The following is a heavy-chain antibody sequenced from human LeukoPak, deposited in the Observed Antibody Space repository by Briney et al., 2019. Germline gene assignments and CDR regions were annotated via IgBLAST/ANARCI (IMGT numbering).Heavy chain of an antibody. Sequence: GGSLRLSCAASGFTFDDYAMHWVRQAPGKGLEWVSLISEDGGSTYYADSVKGRFTISRDNSKNSLYLQMNSLRTEDTALYYCAKDSLGYCSGGSCYPYYFDYWGQGTLVTVSS. V-gene: IGHV3-43*02. CDR2: ISEDGGST. D-gene: IGHD2-15*01. J-gene: IGHJ4*02. CDR3: AKDSLGYCSGGSCYPYYFDY. CDR1: GFTFDDYA.